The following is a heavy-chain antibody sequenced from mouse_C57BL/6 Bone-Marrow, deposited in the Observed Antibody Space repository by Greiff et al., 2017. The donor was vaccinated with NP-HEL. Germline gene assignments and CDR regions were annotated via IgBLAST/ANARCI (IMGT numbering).Heavy chain of an antibody. J-gene: IGHJ1*03. V-gene: IGHV5-2*01. CDR2: INSDGGST. CDR1: EYEFPSHD. D-gene: IGHD1-1*01. Sequence: DVQLQESGGGLVQPGESLKLSCESNEYEFPSHDMSWVRKTPEKRLELVAAINSDGGSTYYPDTMERRFIISRDNTKKTLYLQMSSLRSEDTALYYCARVITTVVATEDWYFDVWGTGTTVTVSS. CDR3: ARVITTVVATEDWYFDV.